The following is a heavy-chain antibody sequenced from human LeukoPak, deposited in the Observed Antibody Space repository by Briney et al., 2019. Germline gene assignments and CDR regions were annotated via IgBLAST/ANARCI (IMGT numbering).Heavy chain of an antibody. Sequence: GGSLRLSCAASGFTFSSYAMHWVRQAPGKGLEWVAVVSYDGNNKYYADSVKGRFTISRDNSKNTVHLQMSSLITEDAAVYYCARVGGTYFWAYYFDYWGQGTLVTVSS. CDR2: VSYDGNNK. CDR3: ARVGGTYFWAYYFDY. CDR1: GFTFSSYA. J-gene: IGHJ4*02. D-gene: IGHD1-26*01. V-gene: IGHV3-30-3*01.